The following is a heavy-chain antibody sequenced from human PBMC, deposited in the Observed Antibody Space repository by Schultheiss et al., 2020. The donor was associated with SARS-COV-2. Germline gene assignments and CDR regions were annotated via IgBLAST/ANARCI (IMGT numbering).Heavy chain of an antibody. CDR1: GFTFSSYG. CDR3: ARVGYLHKLT. CDR2: IYSGGST. Sequence: GGSLRLSCAASGFTFSSYGMHWVRQAPGKGLEWVSVIYSGGSTYYADSVKGRFTISRDNAKNSLYLQMNSLRAEDTAVYYCARVGYLHKLTWGQGTLVTVSS. D-gene: IGHD1-26*01. J-gene: IGHJ5*02. V-gene: IGHV3-NL1*01.